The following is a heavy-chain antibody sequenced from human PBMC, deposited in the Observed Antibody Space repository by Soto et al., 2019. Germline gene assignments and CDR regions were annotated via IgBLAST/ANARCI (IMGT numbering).Heavy chain of an antibody. D-gene: IGHD1-7*01. CDR2: IIPIFGTA. Sequence: QVQLVQSGAEVKKPGSSVKVSCKASGGTFSSYAISWVRQAPGQGLEWMGGIIPIFGTANYAQKFQGRVTITADESTSTAYMELSSLRSEDTAVYYCARISSGGTTSYYDDGMDVWGQGTTVTVSS. CDR3: ARISSGGTTSYYDDGMDV. J-gene: IGHJ6*02. CDR1: GGTFSSYA. V-gene: IGHV1-69*01.